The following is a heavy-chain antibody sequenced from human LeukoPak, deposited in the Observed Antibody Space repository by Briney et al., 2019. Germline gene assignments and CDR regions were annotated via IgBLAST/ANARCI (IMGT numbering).Heavy chain of an antibody. V-gene: IGHV1-69*04. CDR2: IIPILGIA. J-gene: IGHJ4*02. CDR3: ARLSPEYYYDSSGYSEYYFDY. CDR1: GGTFSSYA. Sequence: ASVKVSCKASGGTFSSYAISWVRQAPRQGLEWMGRIIPILGIANYAQKFQGRVTITADKSTSTAYMELSSLRSEDTAVYYCARLSPEYYYDSSGYSEYYFDYWGQGTLVTVSS. D-gene: IGHD3-22*01.